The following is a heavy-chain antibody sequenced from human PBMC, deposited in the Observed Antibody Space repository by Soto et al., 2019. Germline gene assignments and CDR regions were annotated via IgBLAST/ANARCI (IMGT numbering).Heavy chain of an antibody. CDR3: ARVEPGAEACFGP. CDR2: ISLYSNGT. V-gene: IGHV1-18*01. J-gene: IGHJ5*02. Sequence: ASVKVSCKTSGYTFSNYGINWLRQAPGQPLEWLGWISLYSNGTNYAQKFQGRVSMTTDTSTTTAYMELRSLRSDDTAVYYCARVEPGAEACFGPWGQGTLVTVSS. CDR1: GYTFSNYG. D-gene: IGHD2-2*01.